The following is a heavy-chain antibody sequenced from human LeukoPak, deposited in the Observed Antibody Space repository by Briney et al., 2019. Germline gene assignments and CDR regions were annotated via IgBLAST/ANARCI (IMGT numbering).Heavy chain of an antibody. Sequence: PSETLSLTCTVSGGSISSSGYYWGWIRQPPGKGLEWIGSIYYSRSTYYTPSLKSRVTISVDTSKNPVSLKLCSVTAAGTAVYYCARQQIEHYGSGSCFDYWGQETLVTVSS. CDR2: IYYSRST. CDR1: GGSISSSGYY. D-gene: IGHD3-10*01. J-gene: IGHJ4*02. CDR3: ARQQIEHYGSGSCFDY. V-gene: IGHV4-39*01.